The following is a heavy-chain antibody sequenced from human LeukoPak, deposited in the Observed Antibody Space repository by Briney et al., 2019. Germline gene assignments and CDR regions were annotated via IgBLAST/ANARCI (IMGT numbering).Heavy chain of an antibody. J-gene: IGHJ4*02. V-gene: IGHV1-69-2*01. CDR1: GYTFTDYY. Sequence: GASVKISCKASGYTFTDYYMHWVQQAPGKGLEWMGRVDPEDGETIYAEKFQGRVTITADTSTDTAYMELSSLRSEDTAVYYCATVYIGCSGGSFHGPFDYWGQGTLVTVSS. D-gene: IGHD2-15*01. CDR2: VDPEDGET. CDR3: ATVYIGCSGGSFHGPFDY.